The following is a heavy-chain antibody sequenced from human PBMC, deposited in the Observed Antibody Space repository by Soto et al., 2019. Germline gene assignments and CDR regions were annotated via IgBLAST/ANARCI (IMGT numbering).Heavy chain of an antibody. Sequence: PGGSLRLSCVASGFTFNYYGIHWVRQAPGKGLEWVAVIWYDGTKKDYVDSVQGRFTVSRDNSRNTVHLQMNSLRADDTAIYYCARDGSSTHLYYGLDVWGQRTLVTVSS. J-gene: IGHJ6*02. CDR1: GFTFNYYG. D-gene: IGHD1-26*01. CDR2: IWYDGTKK. CDR3: ARDGSSTHLYYGLDV. V-gene: IGHV3-33*01.